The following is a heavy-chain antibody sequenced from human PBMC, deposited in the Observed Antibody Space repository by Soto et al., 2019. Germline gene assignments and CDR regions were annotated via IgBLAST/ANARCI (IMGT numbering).Heavy chain of an antibody. J-gene: IGHJ5*02. D-gene: IGHD2-15*01. CDR2: ISAYNGNT. V-gene: IGHV1-18*01. Sequence: GAPVKVSFKASGYTFSRYGISWGRQAPGQGVEWMGWISAYNGNTNYAQKLQGRVTMTTDTSTSTAYMELRSLRSDDTAVYYCARVAVVVVAATQFVWFDPWGQGTLVTV. CDR3: ARVAVVVVAATQFVWFDP. CDR1: GYTFSRYG.